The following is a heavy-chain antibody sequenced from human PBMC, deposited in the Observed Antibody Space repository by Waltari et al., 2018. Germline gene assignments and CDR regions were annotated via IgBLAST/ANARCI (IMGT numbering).Heavy chain of an antibody. CDR2: IYSGGNT. J-gene: IGHJ4*02. CDR1: GFTGRTTF. Sequence: EVKLVESGGNLIQPGGSLRLYCAASGFTGRTTFSSWVRQSPGKGLEWFSIIYSGGNTYYAGSVKGRFTISRDNYKNMVYLEMNSLRAEDTAVYYCAKQSPSYTRGWYPLESWGPGTLVTVSP. CDR3: AKQSPSYTRGWYPLES. V-gene: IGHV3-53*01. D-gene: IGHD6-19*01.